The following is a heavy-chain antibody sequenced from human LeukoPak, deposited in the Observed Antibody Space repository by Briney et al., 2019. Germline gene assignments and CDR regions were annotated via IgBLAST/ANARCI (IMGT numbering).Heavy chain of an antibody. V-gene: IGHV1-2*02. D-gene: IGHD2-21*02. Sequence: ASVKVSCKASGYTFTGYYMHWVRQAPGQGLEWMAWINPNRGGTNYAQEFQGRVTMTRDTSISTAYMELSSLRSDDTAVYYCASAAAYCGGDCYPGDAFDIWGQGTMVTVSS. J-gene: IGHJ3*02. CDR2: INPNRGGT. CDR3: ASAAAYCGGDCYPGDAFDI. CDR1: GYTFTGYY.